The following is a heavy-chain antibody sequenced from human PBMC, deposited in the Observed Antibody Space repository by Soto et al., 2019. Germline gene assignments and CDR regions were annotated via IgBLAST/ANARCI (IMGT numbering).Heavy chain of an antibody. D-gene: IGHD2-15*01. J-gene: IGHJ5*02. CDR1: GFTFSSYS. Sequence: GGSLRLSCAASGFTFSSYSMNWVRQAPGKGLEWVSSISSSSSYIYYADSVKGRFTISRDNAKNSLYLQMNSLRAEDTAVYYCARTRYCSGGSCYDWFDPWGQGTLVTVSS. V-gene: IGHV3-21*01. CDR3: ARTRYCSGGSCYDWFDP. CDR2: ISSSSSYI.